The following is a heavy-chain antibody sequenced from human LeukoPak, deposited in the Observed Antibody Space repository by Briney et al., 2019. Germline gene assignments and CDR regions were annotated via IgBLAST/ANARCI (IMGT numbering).Heavy chain of an antibody. CDR1: GFTFSIYW. D-gene: IGHD6-13*01. CDR3: AKGGSSSPRSTFDY. CDR2: INGDGSTT. V-gene: IGHV3-74*01. J-gene: IGHJ4*02. Sequence: GGSLRLSCAASGFTFSIYWMHWVRQAPGKGLVWVSHINGDGSTTSYADSVKGRFTISRDNAKNTVYLQMNSLRAEDTAVYYCAKGGSSSPRSTFDYWGQGTLLTVSS.